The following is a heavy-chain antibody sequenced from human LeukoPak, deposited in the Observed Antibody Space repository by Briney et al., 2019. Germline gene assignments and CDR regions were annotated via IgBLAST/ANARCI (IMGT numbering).Heavy chain of an antibody. V-gene: IGHV3-15*01. CDR1: GFTFSNAW. CDR3: TTDFYDYVWGSYRRDY. CDR2: IKSKTDGGTT. Sequence: GGSLSLSCAASGFTFSNAWMSWVRHARGQGLDWGGRIKSKTDGGTTDYAAPVKGRFTISRDDSKNTLYLQMNSLKTEDTAVYYCTTDFYDYVWGSYRRDYWGQGTLVTVSS. D-gene: IGHD3-16*01. J-gene: IGHJ4*02.